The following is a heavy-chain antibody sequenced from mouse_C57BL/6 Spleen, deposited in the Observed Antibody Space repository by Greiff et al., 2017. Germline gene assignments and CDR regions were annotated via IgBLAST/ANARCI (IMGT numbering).Heavy chain of an antibody. CDR1: DYSITSSYY. V-gene: IGHV3-6*01. D-gene: IGHD1-1*01. Sequence: VQLQQSGPGLVKPSQSLSLTCSVTDYSITSSYYWNWIRQFPGNKLEWMGYISYDGSNNYNPSLKNRISITRDTSKNQFFLKLNSVTTEDTATDYCARGPYLLHFAYWGQGTLVTVSA. CDR2: ISYDGSN. J-gene: IGHJ3*01. CDR3: ARGPYLLHFAY.